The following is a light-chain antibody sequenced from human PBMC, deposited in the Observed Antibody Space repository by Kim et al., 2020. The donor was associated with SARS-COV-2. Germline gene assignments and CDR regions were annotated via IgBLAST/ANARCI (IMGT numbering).Light chain of an antibody. V-gene: IGKV3-15*01. CDR1: QSVSSN. CDR3: QQHNNWPRT. J-gene: IGKJ1*01. CDR2: GTS. Sequence: LAPGERAPHSCRGSQSVSSNLAWYQQRPGQAPRLLIYGTSTRATGIPARFSGSGSGTEFTLTISSLQSEDFAVYYCQQHNNWPRTFGQGTKVDI.